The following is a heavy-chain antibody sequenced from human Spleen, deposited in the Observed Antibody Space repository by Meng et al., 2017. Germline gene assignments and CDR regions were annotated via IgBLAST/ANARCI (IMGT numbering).Heavy chain of an antibody. Sequence: QIQLVEAGGGVVQPERALRLSCATSGFTFTDYAMHWVRQAPGKGPQWVAIVSHDGNSGCYADSVKGRFSVSRDNFKNIQFLHMNSLRPEDTALYYCARDKSHYDGRSGWFDPWGQGTLVTVSS. CDR2: VSHDGNSG. CDR3: ARDKSHYDGRSGWFDP. J-gene: IGHJ5*02. D-gene: IGHD3-16*01. V-gene: IGHV3-30-3*01. CDR1: GFTFTDYA.